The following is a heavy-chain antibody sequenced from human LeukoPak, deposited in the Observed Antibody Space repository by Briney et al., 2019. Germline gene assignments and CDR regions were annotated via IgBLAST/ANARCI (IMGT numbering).Heavy chain of an antibody. D-gene: IGHD1-26*01. Sequence: SETLSLTCTVSGGSISSYCWSWIRQPPGKGLEWIGSMCFSGSTNYNPSLKSRVTISIDTSKNQFSLKLSSVTAADAAVYYCARDLRELPTYWYFDLWGRGTLVTVSS. J-gene: IGHJ2*01. CDR3: ARDLRELPTYWYFDL. CDR2: MCFSGST. V-gene: IGHV4-59*01. CDR1: GGSISSYC.